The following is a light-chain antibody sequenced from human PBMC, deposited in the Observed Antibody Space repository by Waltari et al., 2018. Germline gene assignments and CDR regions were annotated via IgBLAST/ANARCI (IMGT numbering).Light chain of an antibody. CDR2: STV. Sequence: QTVVTQEPSVTVSPGGTVTLTCASSTGAVTSGYYPNWFQQKPGQAPRPLIYSTVNKHSQPPARFSGSLLGGQEALTLSGVQPEDEADYYCLLYFGDSWVFGGGTKLTVL. CDR3: LLYFGDSWV. V-gene: IGLV7-43*01. CDR1: TGAVTSGYY. J-gene: IGLJ3*02.